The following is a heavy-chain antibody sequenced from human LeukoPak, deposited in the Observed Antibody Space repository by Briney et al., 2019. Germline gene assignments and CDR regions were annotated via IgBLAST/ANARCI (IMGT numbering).Heavy chain of an antibody. J-gene: IGHJ5*02. V-gene: IGHV1-18*01. Sequence: ASVKVSCKTSGYTFTNYGIGWVRQAPGQGLEWMGWISVYNDNTNYAQKFQGRVTMARDTSISTAYMELSRLRSDDTAVYYCAGAPTKRWFDPWGQGTLVTVSS. CDR2: ISVYNDNT. CDR1: GYTFTNYG. D-gene: IGHD1-14*01. CDR3: AGAPTKRWFDP.